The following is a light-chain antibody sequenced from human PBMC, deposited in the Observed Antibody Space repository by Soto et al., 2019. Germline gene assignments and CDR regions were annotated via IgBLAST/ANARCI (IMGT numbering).Light chain of an antibody. CDR2: AAS. V-gene: IGKV1-5*01. J-gene: IGKJ5*01. CDR1: QSISSW. CDR3: QQLKSNLIT. Sequence: DIQMTQSPSTLSASVGDRVTITCRARQSISSWLAWYQQKPGKAPKLLIYAASTLQSGVPSRFSGSGSGTEFTLTISSLQPEDFATYYCQQLKSNLITFGQGTRLENK.